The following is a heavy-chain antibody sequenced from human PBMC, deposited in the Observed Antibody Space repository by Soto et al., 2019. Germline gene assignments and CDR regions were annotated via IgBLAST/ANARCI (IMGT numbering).Heavy chain of an antibody. V-gene: IGHV4-39*01. CDR3: ARHIGRGYYYYYYGMDV. Sequence: PSETRSLTWPVSGGSISSSIYYWVWIRQPPGKGLEWIGSIYYSGSTYYNPSLKSRVTISVDTSKNQFSLKLSSVTATDTAVYYCARHIGRGYYYYYYGMDVWGQGTTVTVSS. J-gene: IGHJ6*02. CDR2: IYYSGST. CDR1: GGSISSSIYY. D-gene: IGHD1-26*01.